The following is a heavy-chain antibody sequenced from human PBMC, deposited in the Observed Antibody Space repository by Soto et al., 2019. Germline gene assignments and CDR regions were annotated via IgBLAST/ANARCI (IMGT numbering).Heavy chain of an antibody. V-gene: IGHV2-70*04. CDR1: GFSLSANGMR. CDR2: IDWNDEE. CDR3: ARGRGYNYGHDTFYY. Sequence: SGPTLVNPTQTLTLTCTFSGFSLSANGMRVSWLRQPPGKALEWLARIDWNDEELYITSLKTRLTISKDTSKNQVVLTMTNMDPLDTATYYCARGRGYNYGHDTFYYWGQGALVTVSS. J-gene: IGHJ4*02. D-gene: IGHD5-18*01.